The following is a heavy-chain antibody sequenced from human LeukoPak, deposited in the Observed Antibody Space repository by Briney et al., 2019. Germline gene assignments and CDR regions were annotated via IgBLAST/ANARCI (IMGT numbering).Heavy chain of an antibody. J-gene: IGHJ4*02. CDR3: ATHPGDYWFGYLQL. D-gene: IGHD3-10*01. V-gene: IGHV3-7*01. CDR2: INPHGSDK. CDR1: GFTFSRYW. Sequence: PGGSLRLSCAASGFTFSRYWMSWVRQAPGKGLEFVAHINPHGSDKYYVNSLEGRFTVSRDNTENSFYLQMNTLRAEDTAVYYCATHPGDYWFGYLQLWGQGTLVTVSS.